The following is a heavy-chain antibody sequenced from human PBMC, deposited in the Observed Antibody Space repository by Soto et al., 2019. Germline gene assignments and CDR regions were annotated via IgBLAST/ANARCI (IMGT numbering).Heavy chain of an antibody. CDR3: AKNPGYYYDSTGYHFDY. D-gene: IGHD3-22*01. Sequence: GGSLRLSCAASEFTFSNYAMSWVRQAPGKGLEWVSAISYGGGTTYYADSVKGRFTISRDNSRNTLYLQMNTLRAEYTAVYYCAKNPGYYYDSTGYHFDYWGQGT. CDR1: EFTFSNYA. V-gene: IGHV3-23*01. CDR2: ISYGGGTT. J-gene: IGHJ4*02.